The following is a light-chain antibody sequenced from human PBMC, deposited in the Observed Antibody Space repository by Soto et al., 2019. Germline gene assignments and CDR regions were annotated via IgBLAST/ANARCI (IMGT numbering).Light chain of an antibody. Sequence: EIVLTQPPATLSLSPGERATLSCRASQTITTYLAWYQQKPGQPPRLLIYGASNRATGIPARFSGSGSGTDFTLTISNLEPEDFAVYYCQQRSNWPANFGQGTRLEIK. J-gene: IGKJ5*01. CDR3: QQRSNWPAN. V-gene: IGKV3-11*01. CDR1: QTITTY. CDR2: GAS.